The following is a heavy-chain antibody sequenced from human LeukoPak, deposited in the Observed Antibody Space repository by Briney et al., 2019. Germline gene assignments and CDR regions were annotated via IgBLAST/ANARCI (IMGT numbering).Heavy chain of an antibody. D-gene: IGHD3-22*01. Sequence: SETLSLTCAVYGGSFSGYYWSWIRQPPGKGLEWIGEINHSGSTNYNPSLKSRVTISVDTSKNQFSLKLSSVTAADTAVYYCARETNYYDSGTYYQTGAFDIWGQGTMVTVSS. CDR2: INHSGST. J-gene: IGHJ3*02. CDR3: ARETNYYDSGTYYQTGAFDI. CDR1: GGSFSGYY. V-gene: IGHV4-34*01.